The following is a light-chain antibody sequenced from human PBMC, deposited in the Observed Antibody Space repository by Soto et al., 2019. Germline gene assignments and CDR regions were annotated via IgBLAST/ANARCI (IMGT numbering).Light chain of an antibody. J-gene: IGKJ5*01. V-gene: IGKV3D-20*02. Sequence: EVVLTQSPGTLSLSPWERATLSCRASQSVSRNYLAWYQKKPGQAPRLLIYGASGRATGIPDRFSGSGSGTDFTLTITSLEPEDFAVYFCHQRYNWPRVTFGQGTRLEN. CDR1: QSVSRNY. CDR3: HQRYNWPRVT. CDR2: GAS.